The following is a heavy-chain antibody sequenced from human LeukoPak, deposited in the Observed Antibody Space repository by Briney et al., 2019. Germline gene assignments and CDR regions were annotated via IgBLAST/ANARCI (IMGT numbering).Heavy chain of an antibody. CDR2: ISSSSSYI. V-gene: IGHV3-21*01. CDR3: ARVPLRFLEWLDPLDY. Sequence: PGGSLRLSCAASGFTFSSYSMNWVRQAPGEGLEWVSSISSSSSYIYYADSVKGRFTISRDNAKNSLYLQMNSLRAEDTAVYYCARVPLRFLEWLDPLDYWGQGTLVTVSS. D-gene: IGHD3-3*01. CDR1: GFTFSSYS. J-gene: IGHJ4*02.